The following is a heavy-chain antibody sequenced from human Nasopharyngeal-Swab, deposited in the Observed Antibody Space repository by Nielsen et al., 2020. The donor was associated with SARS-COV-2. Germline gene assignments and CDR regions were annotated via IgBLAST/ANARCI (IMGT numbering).Heavy chain of an antibody. D-gene: IGHD5-12*01. CDR3: ARGGAELWLRARRVRFDY. V-gene: IGHV4-34*01. J-gene: IGHJ4*02. CDR2: INHSGST. CDR1: GGSFSGYY. Sequence: SETLSLTCAVYGGSFSGYYWSWIRQPPGKGLEWIGEINHSGSTNYNPSLKSRVTISVDTSKNQFSLKLSSVTAADTAVYYCARGGAELWLRARRVRFDYWGQGTLVTVSS.